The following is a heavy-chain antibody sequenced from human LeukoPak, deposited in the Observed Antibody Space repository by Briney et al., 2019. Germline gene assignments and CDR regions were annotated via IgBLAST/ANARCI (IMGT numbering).Heavy chain of an antibody. V-gene: IGHV3-11*04. CDR1: GFTFSDYY. J-gene: IGHJ3*02. CDR2: ISSSGSTI. D-gene: IGHD5-18*01. CDR3: ARDIYSYGYAAFDI. Sequence: GGSLRLSCAASGFTFSDYYMSWIRQAPGKGLEWVSYISSSGSTIYYADSVKGRFTISRDNAKNSLYLQMNSLRAEDTAVYYCARDIYSYGYAAFDIWGQGTMVTVSS.